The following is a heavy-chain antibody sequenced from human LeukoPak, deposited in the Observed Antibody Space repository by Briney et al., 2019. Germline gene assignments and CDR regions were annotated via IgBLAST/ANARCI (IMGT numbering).Heavy chain of an antibody. CDR2: IYSDGTT. J-gene: IGHJ3*02. Sequence: GGSLRLSCAASGFTVSSSYMSWVRQTPGKGLEWVSVIYSDGTTYYADSVKGRFTISRDNSKNTLYLQMNSLRAEDTAMYYCARNKRMTPNDAFDIWGQGTVVTVSS. D-gene: IGHD2-15*01. CDR1: GFTVSSSY. CDR3: ARNKRMTPNDAFDI. V-gene: IGHV3-53*01.